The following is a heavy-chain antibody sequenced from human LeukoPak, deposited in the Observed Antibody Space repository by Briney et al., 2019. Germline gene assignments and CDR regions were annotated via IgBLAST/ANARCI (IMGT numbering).Heavy chain of an antibody. D-gene: IGHD4-17*01. CDR2: INWNGGSI. V-gene: IGHV3-20*04. CDR3: ARVGIYGDYGRYFDY. CDR1: GSTFDNYG. Sequence: GGSLRLSCAASGSTFDNYGMSWVRLAPGKGLEWVSGINWNGGSIGYAHSVKGRFTISRDNAKNSLYLQMNSLRAEDTALYYCARVGIYGDYGRYFDYWGQGTLVTVSS. J-gene: IGHJ4*02.